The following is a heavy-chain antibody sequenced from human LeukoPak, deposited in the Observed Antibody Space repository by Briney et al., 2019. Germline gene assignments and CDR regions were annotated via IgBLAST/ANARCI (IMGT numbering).Heavy chain of an antibody. CDR3: AREGDWLGTRD. CDR1: GDSVSSKLAT. CDR2: TYYRSAWTT. Sequence: SQTLSLTCAISGDSVSSKLATWNWIRQSPSRGLEWLGRTYYRSAWTTDYTASVKSRMTINRDTSNNQISMQLNSVIPEDTAMYYCAREGDWLGTRDWGQGILVTVSS. V-gene: IGHV6-1*01. J-gene: IGHJ4*02. D-gene: IGHD3/OR15-3a*01.